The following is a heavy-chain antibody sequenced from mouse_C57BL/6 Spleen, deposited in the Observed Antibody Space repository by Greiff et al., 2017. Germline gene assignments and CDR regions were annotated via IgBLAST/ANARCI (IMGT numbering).Heavy chain of an antibody. Sequence: VQLQQSGAELVKPGASVKLSCTASGFNFNDYCMHWVKQRTGQGLEWIGRIDPEDGDTNYAPKFQGKATMTADTSSNTAYLQLSSLTSEDTAVYYCARSVYVWYFEGWGTGTTVTVSA. CDR1: GFNFNDYC. CDR2: IDPEDGDT. J-gene: IGHJ1*03. V-gene: IGHV14-2*01. CDR3: ARSVYVWYFEG. D-gene: IGHD1-1*01.